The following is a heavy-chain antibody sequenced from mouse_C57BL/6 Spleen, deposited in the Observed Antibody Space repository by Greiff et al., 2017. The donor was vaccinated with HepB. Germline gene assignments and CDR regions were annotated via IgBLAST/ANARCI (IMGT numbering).Heavy chain of an antibody. J-gene: IGHJ2*01. CDR2: IYPGDGAT. V-gene: IGHV1-82*01. CDR1: GYAFSSSW. D-gene: IGHD1-1*01. Sequence: QVQLQQSGPELVKPGASVKISCKASGYAFSSSWMNWVKQRPGKGLEWIGRIYPGDGATNYNGKFKGKATLTADKSSSTAYMQLSSLTSEDSAVYFCARSTVVDYWGQGTTLTVSS. CDR3: ARSTVVDY.